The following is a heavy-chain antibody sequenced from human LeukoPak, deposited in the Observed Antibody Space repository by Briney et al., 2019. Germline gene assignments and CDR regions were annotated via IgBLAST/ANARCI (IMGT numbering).Heavy chain of an antibody. CDR1: GFTFSSYA. Sequence: GGSLRLSCAASGFTFSSYAMSWVRQAPGKGLEWVSAISGSGGSTYYADSVKGRFTISRDNSKNTLYLQMNSLRAKDTAVYYCHYYDSSGYYNYFDYWGQGTLVTASS. CDR3: HYYDSSGYYNYFDY. D-gene: IGHD3-22*01. J-gene: IGHJ4*02. V-gene: IGHV3-23*01. CDR2: ISGSGGST.